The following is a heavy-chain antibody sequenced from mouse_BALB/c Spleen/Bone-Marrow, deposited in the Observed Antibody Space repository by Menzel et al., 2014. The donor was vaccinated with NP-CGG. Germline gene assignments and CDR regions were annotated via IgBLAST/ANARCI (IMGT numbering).Heavy chain of an antibody. Sequence: QVQLKQPGAELVRPGTSVKVSCKASGYAFTNYLIEWVKQRPGQGLEWIGVIDPRSGGTDYNEKFKGKAPLTADKSSSTAYMQLNSLTSGDSAVYFCARGGITTVVPYSMDYWGQGTSVTVSS. V-gene: IGHV1-54*03. J-gene: IGHJ4*01. D-gene: IGHD1-1*01. CDR3: ARGGITTVVPYSMDY. CDR1: GYAFTNYL. CDR2: IDPRSGGT.